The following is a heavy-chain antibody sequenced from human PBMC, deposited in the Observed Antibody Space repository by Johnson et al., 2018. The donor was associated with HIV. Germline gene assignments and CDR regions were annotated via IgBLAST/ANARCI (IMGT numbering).Heavy chain of an antibody. CDR1: GFTFSSYD. J-gene: IGHJ3*02. V-gene: IGHV3-13*01. CDR2: IGTAGDT. D-gene: IGHD5-12*01. CDR3: AKDGGGGYDRAFDI. Sequence: VQLVESGGGLVQPGGSLRLSCAASGFTFSSYDMHWVRQATGKGLEWVSAIGTAGDTYYPGSVKGRFTISRENAKNSLYLQMNSLRAEDTAVYYCAKDGGGGYDRAFDIWGQGTMVTVSS.